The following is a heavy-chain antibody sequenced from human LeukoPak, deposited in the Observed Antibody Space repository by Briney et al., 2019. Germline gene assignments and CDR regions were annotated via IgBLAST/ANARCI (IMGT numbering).Heavy chain of an antibody. D-gene: IGHD6-25*01. CDR2: INPSGGST. J-gene: IGHJ4*02. CDR1: GYTFTSYY. V-gene: IGHV1-46*01. CDR3: ASSQESSGYDY. Sequence: ASVKVSCKASGYTFTSYYMHWVRQAPGQGLEWMGIINPSGGSTSYAQKFQGRVTMTRDTSTSTVHMELGSLGSEDTAVYYCASSQESSGYDYWGQGTLVTVSS.